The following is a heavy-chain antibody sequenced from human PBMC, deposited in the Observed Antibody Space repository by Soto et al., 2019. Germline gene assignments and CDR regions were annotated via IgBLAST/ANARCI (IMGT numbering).Heavy chain of an antibody. D-gene: IGHD1-20*01. CDR2: IYYSGST. CDR3: ARRYGYSFDY. Sequence: QVQLQESGPGLVKPSETLSLTCTVSGGSSSSYYWSWIRQPPGKGLEWIGYIYYSGSTNYNPSLKSRVTISVDTSKNQFSLNLSSVTAADTAVYYCARRYGYSFDYWGQGTLVTVSS. V-gene: IGHV4-59*08. CDR1: GGSSSSYY. J-gene: IGHJ4*02.